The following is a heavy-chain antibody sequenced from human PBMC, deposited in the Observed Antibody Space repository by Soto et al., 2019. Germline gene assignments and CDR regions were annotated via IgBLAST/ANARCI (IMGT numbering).Heavy chain of an antibody. CDR1: GYTFTSFG. CDR2: ITTDKGKT. CDR3: AARSPEFDY. Sequence: QVQLVQSGPEVKKPGASVKVSCKTSGYTFTSFGISWVRQAPGQGLEWMGWITTDKGKTNYAQKFQGRVTMTTDTSRSTAYMELRSLSSDDTAVYYCAARSPEFDYWGQGTLVTVSS. J-gene: IGHJ4*02. V-gene: IGHV1-18*01.